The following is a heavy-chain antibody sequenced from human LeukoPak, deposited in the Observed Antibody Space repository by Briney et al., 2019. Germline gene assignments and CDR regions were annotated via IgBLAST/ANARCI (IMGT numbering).Heavy chain of an antibody. CDR1: GFTFSSYW. J-gene: IGHJ4*02. D-gene: IGHD2-15*01. Sequence: GGSLRLSCAASGFTFSSYWMSWVRQAPGKALEWVANIKQDGSEKYYVDSVKGRFTISRDNAKNSLYLQMNSLRAEDTAVYYCARDSYCSGGSCYLAFDYWGQGTLVTVSS. CDR2: IKQDGSEK. CDR3: ARDSYCSGGSCYLAFDY. V-gene: IGHV3-7*01.